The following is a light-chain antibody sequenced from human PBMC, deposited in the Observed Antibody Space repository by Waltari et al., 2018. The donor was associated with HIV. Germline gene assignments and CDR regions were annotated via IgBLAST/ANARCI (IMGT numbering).Light chain of an antibody. CDR1: QGSSDW. V-gene: IGKV1-12*01. CDR3: QQSNSLPFT. CDR2: AAT. J-gene: IGKJ3*01. Sequence: DLTLTQSPSFVSASLVDEVTITCRASQGSSDWVAWYQQHPNRAPKLLIFAATKLHSGVPSRFSGWGYGTNFSLTISRLQPEDFATYFCQQSNSLPFTFGPGTQVDVK.